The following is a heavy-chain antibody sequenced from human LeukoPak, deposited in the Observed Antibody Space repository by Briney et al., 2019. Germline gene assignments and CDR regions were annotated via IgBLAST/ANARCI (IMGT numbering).Heavy chain of an antibody. V-gene: IGHV3-48*01. CDR3: ARGVAARRGAFDI. CDR1: GFAFSSFI. D-gene: IGHD6-6*01. Sequence: GGSLRLSCAASGFAFSSFIMNWVRQAPGKGLEWVSYISSSSSPIYYADSVKGRFTISRDNAKNSLYLQMNSLRAEDTAVYYCARGVAARRGAFDIWGQGTMVTVSS. J-gene: IGHJ3*02. CDR2: ISSSSSPI.